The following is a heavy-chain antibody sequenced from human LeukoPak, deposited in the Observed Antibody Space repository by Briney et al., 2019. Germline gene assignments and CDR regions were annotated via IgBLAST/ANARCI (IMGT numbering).Heavy chain of an antibody. CDR3: AKDGYYGDPYYYYGMDV. CDR2: ISYDGSNK. V-gene: IGHV3-30*18. CDR1: GFTFSSYS. J-gene: IGHJ6*02. D-gene: IGHD4-17*01. Sequence: SGGSLRLSCAASGFTFSSYSMNWVRQAPGKGLEWVAVISYDGSNKYYADSVKGRFTISRDNSKNTLYLQMNSLRAEDTAVYYCAKDGYYGDPYYYYGMDVWGQGTTVTVSS.